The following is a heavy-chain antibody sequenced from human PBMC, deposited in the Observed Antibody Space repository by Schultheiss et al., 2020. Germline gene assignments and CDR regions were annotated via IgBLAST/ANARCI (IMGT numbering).Heavy chain of an antibody. V-gene: IGHV3-66*01. CDR2: IYSGGST. J-gene: IGHJ4*02. Sequence: GGSLRLSCAASGFTVSSNYMSWVRQAPGKGLEWVSVIYSGGSTYYADSVKGRFTISRDNSKNTLYLQMNSLRAEDTAVYYCARDRVGGRDGYNFDYWGQGTLVNGSS. CDR1: GFTVSSNY. CDR3: ARDRVGGRDGYNFDY. D-gene: IGHD5-24*01.